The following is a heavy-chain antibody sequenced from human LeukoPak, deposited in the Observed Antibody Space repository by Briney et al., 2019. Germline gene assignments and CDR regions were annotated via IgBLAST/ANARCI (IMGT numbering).Heavy chain of an antibody. V-gene: IGHV4-34*01. CDR2: INHSGST. Sequence: SETLSLTCAVYGGSFSGYYWSWIRQPPGKGLEWIGEINHSGSTNYNPSLQSRVTISVDTSKNQFSLKLSSVTAADTAVYYCARVGSRTAYYYYYYGMDVWGQGTTVTVSS. D-gene: IGHD5-12*01. J-gene: IGHJ6*02. CDR1: GGSFSGYY. CDR3: ARVGSRTAYYYYYYGMDV.